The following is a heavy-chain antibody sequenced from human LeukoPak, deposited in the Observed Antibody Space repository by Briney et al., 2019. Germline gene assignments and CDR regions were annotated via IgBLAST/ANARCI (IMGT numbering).Heavy chain of an antibody. CDR1: GYIFDDYG. CDR3: VRLGRAGYTYGAAY. Sequence: GGSLRLSCAGSGYIFDDYGMRWVRQAPGKGLEWVAGINWNGGSTGYAASVKGRCTISRDNAKTALYLEMNSLRVEDTAFYYCVRLGRAGYTYGAAYWGQGALVTVSS. J-gene: IGHJ1*01. D-gene: IGHD5-24*01. CDR2: INWNGGST. V-gene: IGHV3-20*04.